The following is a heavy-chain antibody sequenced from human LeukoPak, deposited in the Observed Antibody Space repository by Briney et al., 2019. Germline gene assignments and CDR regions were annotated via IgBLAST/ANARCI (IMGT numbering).Heavy chain of an antibody. V-gene: IGHV3-74*01. Sequence: GGSLRLSCAASGFTFSSYAMSWVRQAPGKGLVWVSRIKSDGSSTSYADSVKGRFTISRDNGKNTLYLQMNNLRAEDTAVYYCARVSGYRTLSSDNWGQGTLVTVSS. CDR1: GFTFSSYA. CDR2: IKSDGSST. CDR3: ARVSGYRTLSSDN. D-gene: IGHD6-25*01. J-gene: IGHJ4*02.